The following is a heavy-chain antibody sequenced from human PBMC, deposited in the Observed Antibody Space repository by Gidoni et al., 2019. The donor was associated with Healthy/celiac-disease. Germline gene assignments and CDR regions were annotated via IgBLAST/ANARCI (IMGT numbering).Heavy chain of an antibody. V-gene: IGHV3-30-3*01. D-gene: IGHD4-17*01. J-gene: IGHJ4*02. CDR3: ARESTGGYFDY. Sequence: QVQLVESGGGVVQPGRSLRLSCAASGFTFSSYAMLWVRQAPGKGLEWVAVISYDGSNKSYADSVKGRFTISRDNSKNTLYLQMNSLRAEDTAVYYCARESTGGYFDYWGQGTLVTVSS. CDR1: GFTFSSYA. CDR2: ISYDGSNK.